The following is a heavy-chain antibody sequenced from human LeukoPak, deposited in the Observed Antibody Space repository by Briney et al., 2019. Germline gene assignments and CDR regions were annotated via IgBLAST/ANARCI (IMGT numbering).Heavy chain of an antibody. V-gene: IGHV3-20*04. CDR3: AREKPSRGVISRGAFDI. J-gene: IGHJ3*02. CDR2: TNWDGGST. D-gene: IGHD3-10*01. CDR1: GFTLDNYD. Sequence: GGSLRLSCAPSGFTLDNYDIRWVRRARGECREWVSGTNWDGGSTGYEDPVQRRFTISRDNAKTSLYLQVTGLRAEDTALYYCAREKPSRGVISRGAFDIWGQGTMVTVCS.